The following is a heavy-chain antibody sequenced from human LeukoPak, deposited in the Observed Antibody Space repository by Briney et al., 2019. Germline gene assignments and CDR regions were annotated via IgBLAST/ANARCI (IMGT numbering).Heavy chain of an antibody. CDR2: ISAYNGNT. D-gene: IGHD2-2*01. Sequence: GASVNVSCKASVYTFTYYGLNWVRQAPGQGLEWVGWISAYNGNTNYAQKIQDRVTMTTDASTSTAYLELRSLRSDDTAVYYCARDRTAVPAAGSDSWGQGTLVTVSS. CDR1: VYTFTYYG. CDR3: ARDRTAVPAAGSDS. J-gene: IGHJ5*01. V-gene: IGHV1-18*01.